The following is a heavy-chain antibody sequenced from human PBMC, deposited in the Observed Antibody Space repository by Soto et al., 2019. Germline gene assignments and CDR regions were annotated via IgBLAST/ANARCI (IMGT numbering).Heavy chain of an antibody. D-gene: IGHD3-22*01. Sequence: ALRLSCAASGFTFDDYAMHWVRQAPGKGLEWVSGISWNSGSIGYADSVKGRFTISRDNAKNSLYLQMNSLRAEDTALYYCAKEGGDDYYDSSGIGNWFDPWGQGTLVTVSS. J-gene: IGHJ5*02. CDR3: AKEGGDDYYDSSGIGNWFDP. CDR1: GFTFDDYA. V-gene: IGHV3-9*01. CDR2: ISWNSGSI.